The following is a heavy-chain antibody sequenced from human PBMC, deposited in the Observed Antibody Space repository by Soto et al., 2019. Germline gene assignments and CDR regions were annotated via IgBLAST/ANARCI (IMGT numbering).Heavy chain of an antibody. V-gene: IGHV1-3*04. CDR3: ARDRTRSLFPKYWYFDL. CDR2: IFIGNGDT. CDR1: GYTFRGYS. J-gene: IGHJ2*01. Sequence: QVQIVQSGAEVKKTGASVKVSCKAPGYTFRGYSMHWVRQAPGQRLEWMGWIFIGNGDTKYSQNFQDRVTMTRDTSAATVYMVLSNLTSEDTAVYYCARDRTRSLFPKYWYFDLWGRGTLVTV.